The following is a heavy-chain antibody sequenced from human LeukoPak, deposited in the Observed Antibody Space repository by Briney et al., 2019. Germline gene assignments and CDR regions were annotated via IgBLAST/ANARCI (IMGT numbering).Heavy chain of an antibody. CDR3: AKDRERGYSYVGY. V-gene: IGHV3-30*02. CDR1: GFTFSSYG. Sequence: PGGSLRLSCAASGFTFSSYGMYWVRQAPGKGLEWVAFIRYDGSNKYYADSVKGRFTISRDNSKNTLYLQMNSLRAEDTAVYYCAKDRERGYSYVGYWGQGTLVTVSS. D-gene: IGHD5-18*01. J-gene: IGHJ4*02. CDR2: IRYDGSNK.